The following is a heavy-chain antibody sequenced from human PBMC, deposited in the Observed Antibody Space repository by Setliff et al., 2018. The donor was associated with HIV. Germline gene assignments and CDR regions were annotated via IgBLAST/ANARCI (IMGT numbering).Heavy chain of an antibody. J-gene: IGHJ4*02. Sequence: GESLNISCSGSGFSFGSFSLHWVRQAPGKGLERISSINSGSNYIYYTDSVKGRFIISRDNAKKSLFLQMSSLRAEDTAVYYCVRALSGGYCSGGNCFPFDFWGQGTLVTVSS. D-gene: IGHD2-15*01. V-gene: IGHV3-21*01. CDR2: INSGSNYI. CDR1: GFSFGSFS. CDR3: VRALSGGYCSGGNCFPFDF.